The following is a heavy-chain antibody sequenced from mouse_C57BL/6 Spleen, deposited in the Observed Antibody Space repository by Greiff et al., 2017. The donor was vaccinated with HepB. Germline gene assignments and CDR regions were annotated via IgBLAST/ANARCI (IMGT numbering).Heavy chain of an antibody. J-gene: IGHJ2*01. Sequence: QVQLQQSGAELVRPGTSVKVSCKASGYAFTNYLIEWVKQRPGQGLEWIGVINPGSGGTNYNEKFKGKATLTAAKSSSTDYMQLSRLTSEDNAVYFCARTGKMSTPYYCDYWGQGTTLTVSS. V-gene: IGHV1-54*01. D-gene: IGHD5-1*01. CDR1: GYAFTNYL. CDR3: ARTGKMSTPYYCDY. CDR2: INPGSGGT.